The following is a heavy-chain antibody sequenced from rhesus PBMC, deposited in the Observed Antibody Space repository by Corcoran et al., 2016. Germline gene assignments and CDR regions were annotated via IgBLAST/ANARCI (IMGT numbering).Heavy chain of an antibody. CDR1: GGSISGYYL. Sequence: QVQLQESGPEVVKPSETLSLTCAVSGGSISGYYLWSWIRQPPGKGLEWIGYIYGVSGSTSYNPSLKSRVIISIDTSKNQFSLKLSSVTAADTAVYYCARVIAGTIYPDYWGQGVLVTVSS. CDR2: IYGVSGST. CDR3: ARVIAGTIYPDY. J-gene: IGHJ4*01. D-gene: IGHD1-1-1*01. V-gene: IGHV4-143*01.